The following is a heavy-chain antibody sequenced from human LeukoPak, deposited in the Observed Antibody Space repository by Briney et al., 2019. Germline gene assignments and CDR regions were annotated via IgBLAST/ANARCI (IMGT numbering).Heavy chain of an antibody. D-gene: IGHD3-3*01. CDR1: GFTFSDHY. J-gene: IGHJ4*02. Sequence: GGSLRLSCAASGFTFSDHYMNWVRRAPGKGLEWVARIRDKAKSYTTEYAASVKGRFTISRDDSQNSLYLQMNSLKTEDTAVYYCAKDWYYDFWSGYYGGYFDYWGQGTLVTVSS. CDR2: IRDKAKSYTT. V-gene: IGHV3-72*01. CDR3: AKDWYYDFWSGYYGGYFDY.